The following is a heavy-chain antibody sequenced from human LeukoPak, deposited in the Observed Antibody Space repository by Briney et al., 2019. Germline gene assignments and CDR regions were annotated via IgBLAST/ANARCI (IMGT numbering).Heavy chain of an antibody. D-gene: IGHD2-21*02. CDR2: IWYDGSNK. CDR1: GFTFSSYG. CDR3: AREGGDGAFDI. Sequence: GGSLRLSCVASGFTFSSYGMHWVRQAPGKGLEWVAVIWYDGSNKYYADSVKGRFTISRDNSKNTLYLQMNSLRTEDTAVYYCAREGGDGAFDIWGQGTMVTVSS. J-gene: IGHJ3*02. V-gene: IGHV3-33*01.